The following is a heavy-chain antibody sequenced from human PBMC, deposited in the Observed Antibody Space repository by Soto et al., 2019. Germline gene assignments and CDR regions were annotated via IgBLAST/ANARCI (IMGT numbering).Heavy chain of an antibody. D-gene: IGHD3-9*01. Sequence: GGSLRLSCAASGFTVGSNYMSWVRQAPGKGLEWVSVIYSEGTPYYADSVKGRFTISRENSNNTLYLHMNNLRAEDTAVYYRARSTYYDILTGSYYYYAMDVWGQGTRVTVSS. CDR1: GFTVGSNY. J-gene: IGHJ6*02. V-gene: IGHV3-53*01. CDR2: IYSEGTP. CDR3: ARSTYYDILTGSYYYYAMDV.